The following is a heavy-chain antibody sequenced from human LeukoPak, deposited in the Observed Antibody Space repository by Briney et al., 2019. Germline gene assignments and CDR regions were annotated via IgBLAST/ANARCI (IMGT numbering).Heavy chain of an antibody. CDR1: GGSISSGGYY. CDR2: IYYSGST. V-gene: IGHV4-31*03. CDR3: ARDAQQLPPAASYYYGMDV. D-gene: IGHD6-13*01. Sequence: SQTLSLTCTVSGGSISSGGYYWSWIRQHPGKGLGGIGYIYYSGSTYYNPSLKSRVTISVDTSKNQFSLKLSSVTDADTGVYYCARDAQQLPPAASYYYGMDVWGQGTTVTVSS. J-gene: IGHJ6*02.